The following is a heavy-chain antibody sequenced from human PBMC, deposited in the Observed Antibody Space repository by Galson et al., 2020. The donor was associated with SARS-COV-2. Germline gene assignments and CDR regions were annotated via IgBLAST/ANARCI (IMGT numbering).Heavy chain of an antibody. D-gene: IGHD3-16*01. CDR2: IFIGGTT. CDR3: ARDGSWGSPALFDY. Sequence: SETLSLTRTVSGSSISGYQWSWIRQPAGRGLEWIGRIFIGGTTYYSPSLRSRVVMSLDTSKNQFSLRLSSVTAADTAVYYCARDGSWGSPALFDYWGQGILVTVSS. CDR1: GSSISGYQ. V-gene: IGHV4-4*07. J-gene: IGHJ4*02.